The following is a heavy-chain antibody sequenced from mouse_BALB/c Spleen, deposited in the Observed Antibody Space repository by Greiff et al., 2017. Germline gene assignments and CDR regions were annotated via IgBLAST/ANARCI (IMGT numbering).Heavy chain of an antibody. Sequence: VQLKESGPGLVKPSQSLSLTCTVTGYSITSDYAWNWIRQFPGNKLEWMGYISYSGSTSYNPSLKSRISITRDTSKNQFFLQLNSVTTEDTATYYCARLALEDYFDYWGQGTTLTVSS. CDR1: GYSITSDYA. V-gene: IGHV3-2*02. J-gene: IGHJ2*01. CDR2: ISYSGST. CDR3: ARLALEDYFDY.